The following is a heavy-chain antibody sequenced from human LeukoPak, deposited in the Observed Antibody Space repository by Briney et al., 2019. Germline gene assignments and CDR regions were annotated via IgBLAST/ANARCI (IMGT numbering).Heavy chain of an antibody. Sequence: PSETLSLTCTVSGGSISSGGYYWSWIRQHPGKGLEWIGYIYYSGSTYYNPSLKSRVTISVDTSKNQFSLKLSSVTAADTAVYYCAREGDCSSTSCSYNWFDPWGQGTLVTVSS. J-gene: IGHJ5*02. V-gene: IGHV4-31*03. CDR2: IYYSGST. CDR1: GGSISSGGYY. D-gene: IGHD2-2*01. CDR3: AREGDCSSTSCSYNWFDP.